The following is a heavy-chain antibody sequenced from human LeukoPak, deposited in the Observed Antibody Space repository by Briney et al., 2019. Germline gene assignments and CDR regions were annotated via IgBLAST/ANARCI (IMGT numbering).Heavy chain of an antibody. CDR1: GFTFNNYA. CDR3: AKSSDYTGNFDS. D-gene: IGHD3-16*01. CDR2: IDSSETST. Sequence: GGSLRLSCAASGFTFNNYAMSWVRQAPGEGPEWVSTIDSSETSTYYADSVRGRFTISRDNSQSTMSLQMNSLRAEDTATYYCAKSSDYTGNFDSWGQGTLVTVSS. V-gene: IGHV3-23*05. J-gene: IGHJ4*02.